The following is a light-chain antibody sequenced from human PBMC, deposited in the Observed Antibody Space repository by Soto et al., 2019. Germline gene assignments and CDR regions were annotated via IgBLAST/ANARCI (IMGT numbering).Light chain of an antibody. J-gene: IGLJ1*01. CDR1: SSDVGSYNL. CDR3: CSYAGSSTYV. V-gene: IGLV2-23*01. CDR2: EGS. Sequence: QSALTQPASVSGSPGQSITISCTGTSSDVGSYNLVSWYQQHPGKAPKLMIYEGSKRHSGVSNRFSGSKSGNTASLTISGLQAEDEADYYCCSYAGSSTYVFGPGTKLTVL.